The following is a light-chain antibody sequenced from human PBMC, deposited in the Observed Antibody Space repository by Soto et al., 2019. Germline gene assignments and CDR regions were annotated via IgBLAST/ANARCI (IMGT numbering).Light chain of an antibody. Sequence: QSALTQPASVSGSPGQSITISCTGTSSDVGGYNYVSWYQQHPGKAPKLLLYEVSNRPSGVSNRFSGSKSGNTASLTISWLKAEDEADYYCSSYTSSSTRVFGGGTKLTVL. V-gene: IGLV2-14*01. J-gene: IGLJ3*02. CDR2: EVS. CDR3: SSYTSSSTRV. CDR1: SSDVGGYNY.